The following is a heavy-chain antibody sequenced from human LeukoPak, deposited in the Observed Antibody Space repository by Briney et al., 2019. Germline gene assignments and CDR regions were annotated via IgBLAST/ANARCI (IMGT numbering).Heavy chain of an antibody. J-gene: IGHJ6*03. CDR2: ISGSGGST. CDR1: GFTFSSHG. D-gene: IGHD3-9*01. V-gene: IGHV3-23*01. Sequence: QTGGSLRLSCAASGFTFSSHGMSWVRQAPGKGLEWVSAISGSGGSTYYADSVKGRFTISRDNSKNTLYLQMNSLRAEDTAVYYCAKDGGEYYDILTGYYPRLYYMDVWGKGTTVTISS. CDR3: AKDGGEYYDILTGYYPRLYYMDV.